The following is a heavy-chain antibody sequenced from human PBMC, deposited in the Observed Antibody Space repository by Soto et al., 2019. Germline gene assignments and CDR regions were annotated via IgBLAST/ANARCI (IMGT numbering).Heavy chain of an antibody. CDR2: IGTAGDT. Sequence: GGSLRLSCAASGFTFSSYDMHWVRQATGKGLEWVSAIGTAGDTYYPGSVKGRFTISRENAKNSLYLQMNSLRAGDTAVYYCARDRGQQLAWYFDLRGRGTLVTVSS. V-gene: IGHV3-13*01. CDR3: ARDRGQQLAWYFDL. CDR1: GFTFSSYD. D-gene: IGHD6-13*01. J-gene: IGHJ2*01.